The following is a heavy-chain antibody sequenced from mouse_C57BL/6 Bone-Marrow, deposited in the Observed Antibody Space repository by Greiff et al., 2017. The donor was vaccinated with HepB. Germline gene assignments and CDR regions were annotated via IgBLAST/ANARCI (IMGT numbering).Heavy chain of an antibody. Sequence: QVQLQQPGAELVRPGTSVKLSCKASGYTFTSYWMHWVKQRPGQGLEWIGVIDPSDSYTNYNQKFKGKATLTVDTSSSTAYMQLSSLTSEDSAVYYCASLRFITTAGFAYWGQGTLVTVSA. D-gene: IGHD1-1*01. V-gene: IGHV1-59*01. CDR1: GYTFTSYW. CDR3: ASLRFITTAGFAY. J-gene: IGHJ3*01. CDR2: IDPSDSYT.